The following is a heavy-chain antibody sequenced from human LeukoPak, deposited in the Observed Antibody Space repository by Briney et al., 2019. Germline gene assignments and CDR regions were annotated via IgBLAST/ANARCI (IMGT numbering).Heavy chain of an antibody. CDR3: ARISLGAIWGYYYGMDV. Sequence: ASVKVSCKASGYTFTSYDINWVRQATGQGLEWMGWMNPNSGNTGYAQKFQGRVTMTRNTSISTAYMELSSLRSEDTAVFYCARISLGAIWGYYYGMDVWGQGTTVTVPS. CDR1: GYTFTSYD. D-gene: IGHD1-26*01. CDR2: MNPNSGNT. J-gene: IGHJ6*02. V-gene: IGHV1-8*01.